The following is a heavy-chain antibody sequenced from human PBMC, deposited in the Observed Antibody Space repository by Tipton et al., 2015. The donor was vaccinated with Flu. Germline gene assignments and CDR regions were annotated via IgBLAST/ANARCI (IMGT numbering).Heavy chain of an antibody. CDR3: ARRDFSNYVSVLKNWFDS. CDR1: GDSISGSYY. Sequence: LRLSCTVSGDSISGSYYWGWIRQAPGKGLEWIGNIYHTGSTYHNPSLKSRVTMSVDTSRNHLSLRLRSVTAADTAVYFCARRDFSNYVSVLKNWFDSWGQGILVTVSS. J-gene: IGHJ5*01. D-gene: IGHD4-11*01. V-gene: IGHV4-38-2*02. CDR2: IYHTGST.